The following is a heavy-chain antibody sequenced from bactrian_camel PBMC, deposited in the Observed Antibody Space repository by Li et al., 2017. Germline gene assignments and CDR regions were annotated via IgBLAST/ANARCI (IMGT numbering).Heavy chain of an antibody. D-gene: IGHD1*01. J-gene: IGHJ4*01. CDR3: VADAFCAYGVADIFAYNI. CDR1: GYVSNMKKYTAC. CDR2: IYVDGGST. V-gene: IGHV3S54*01. Sequence: HVQLVESGGGSVQAGGSLRLSCVTSGYVSNMKKYTACIAWFREVSGKESEGVADIYVDGGSTIYADSVKGRFIISQDNAKKTVYLQMTKLKTEDTAVYYCVADAFCAYGVADIFAYNIRGQGTQVTVS.